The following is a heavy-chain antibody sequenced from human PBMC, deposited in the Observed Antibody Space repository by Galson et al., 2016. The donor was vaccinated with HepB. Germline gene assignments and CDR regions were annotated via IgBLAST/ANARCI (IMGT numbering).Heavy chain of an antibody. CDR1: GFTFSDNS. Sequence: SLRLSCAASGFTFSDNSLNWVRQAPGKGLEWVSYINRRSTTIYYAESVKGRFTISRDNAKNTLYLQMHSLRAEDTAVYYCARDPRGYSYGYGPLLDYWGQGTLVTVSS. CDR3: ARDPRGYSYGYGPLLDY. V-gene: IGHV3-48*04. CDR2: INRRSTTI. D-gene: IGHD5-18*01. J-gene: IGHJ4*02.